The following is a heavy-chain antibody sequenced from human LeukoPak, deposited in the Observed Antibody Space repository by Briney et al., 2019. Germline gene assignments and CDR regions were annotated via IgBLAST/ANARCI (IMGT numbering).Heavy chain of an antibody. CDR3: ARDLSKLIAY. D-gene: IGHD2-21*01. CDR2: IWDDGSNE. Sequence: PGGSLRLSCAVSGFTFSRYGMHWVRQAPGKGLEWVAVIWDDGSNEFYADSVKGRFTISRDNSKNTLFLQMNGLRAEDTAVYYCARDLSKLIAYWGQRTLVTVSS. V-gene: IGHV3-33*01. J-gene: IGHJ4*02. CDR1: GFTFSRYG.